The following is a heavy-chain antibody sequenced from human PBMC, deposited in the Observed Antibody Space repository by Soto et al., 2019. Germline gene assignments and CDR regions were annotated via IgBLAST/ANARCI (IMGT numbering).Heavy chain of an antibody. CDR3: ARDRGVTTVTANYYYAMDV. CDR2: ISYDGSNK. D-gene: IGHD4-17*01. Sequence: QVQLVESGGGVVQPGRSLRLSCAASGFIFRSFDMHWVRQAPGKGLERVAVISYDGSNKYYADSVKGRFTISRDNSKNTLYLQMNSLRAEDTAVYYCARDRGVTTVTANYYYAMDVWGQGTTVTVSS. J-gene: IGHJ6*02. CDR1: GFIFRSFD. V-gene: IGHV3-30-3*01.